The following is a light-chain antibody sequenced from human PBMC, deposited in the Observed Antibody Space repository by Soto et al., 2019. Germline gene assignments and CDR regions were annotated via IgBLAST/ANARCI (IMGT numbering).Light chain of an antibody. CDR3: AAWDDSLSGDV. J-gene: IGLJ1*01. V-gene: IGLV1-47*01. Sequence: QSVLTQPPSASGTPGQRVTISCSGSSSNIGSNYVYWYQQLPGTAPKLLIYRNNQRPSGVPDRFSGSKSGTLASLAISGLRSEDEADYYCAAWDDSLSGDVFGTGTKVTVL. CDR2: RNN. CDR1: SSNIGSNY.